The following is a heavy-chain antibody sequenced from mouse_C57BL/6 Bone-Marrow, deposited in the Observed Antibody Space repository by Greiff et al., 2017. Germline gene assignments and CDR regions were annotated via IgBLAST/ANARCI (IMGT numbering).Heavy chain of an antibody. CDR1: GYAFSSSW. CDR3: ARSGYPLAY. Sequence: VQLQQSGPELVKPGASVKISCKASGYAFSSSWMNWVKQRPGEGLEWIGRIYPGDGDTNYNGKFKGKATLTADKSSSTAYMQLSSLTSEDYAVYFCARSGYPLAYWGQGTMVTVSA. CDR2: IYPGDGDT. D-gene: IGHD3-1*01. V-gene: IGHV1-82*01. J-gene: IGHJ3*01.